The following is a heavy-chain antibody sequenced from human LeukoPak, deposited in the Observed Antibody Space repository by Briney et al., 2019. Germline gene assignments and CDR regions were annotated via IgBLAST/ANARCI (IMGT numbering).Heavy chain of an antibody. Sequence: SETLSLTCAVSGGSISSNSYYWGWIRQPPGKGLEWIGSIYYSGSTYYNPSLKSRVTISVDTSKNQFSLRLSSVTAADTAVYYCARIGGWYSSSTGYFDYWGQGTLVTVSS. CDR3: ARIGGWYSSSTGYFDY. CDR1: GGSISSNSYY. CDR2: IYYSGST. J-gene: IGHJ4*02. D-gene: IGHD6-6*01. V-gene: IGHV4-39*01.